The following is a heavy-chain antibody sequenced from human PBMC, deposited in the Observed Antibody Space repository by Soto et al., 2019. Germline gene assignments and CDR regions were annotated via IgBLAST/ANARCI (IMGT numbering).Heavy chain of an antibody. CDR2: IYYRGST. Sequence: PSETLSLTCTVSGGSISSGSYYWGWIRQPPGKGLEWIGSIYYRGSTYYNPSLKSRVTISVDRSKNQFSLKLSSVTAADTAVYYCARGPPFGYWGQGTLVTVSS. V-gene: IGHV4-39*07. CDR3: ARGPPFGY. CDR1: GGSISSGSYY. D-gene: IGHD3-10*01. J-gene: IGHJ4*02.